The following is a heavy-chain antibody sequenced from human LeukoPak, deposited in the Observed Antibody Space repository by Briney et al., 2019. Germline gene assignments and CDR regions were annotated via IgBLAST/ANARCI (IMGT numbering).Heavy chain of an antibody. J-gene: IGHJ4*02. CDR2: ISSSSSTI. CDR1: GFTFSSYG. D-gene: IGHD3-3*01. Sequence: GGSLRLSCAASGFTFSSYGMNWVRQAPGKGLEWVSYISSSSSTIYYADSVKGRFTISRDNAKNSLYLQMNSLRAEDTAVYYCAKDPTGGVVKPYYFDYWGQGTLVTVSS. V-gene: IGHV3-48*01. CDR3: AKDPTGGVVKPYYFDY.